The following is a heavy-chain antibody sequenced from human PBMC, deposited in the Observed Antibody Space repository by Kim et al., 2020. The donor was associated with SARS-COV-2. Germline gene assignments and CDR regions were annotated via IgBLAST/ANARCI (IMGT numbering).Heavy chain of an antibody. CDR2: IYWDDDK. Sequence: SGPTLVNPTQTLTLTCTFSGFSLSTSGVGVGWIRQPPGKALEWLALIYWDDDKRYSPSLKSRLTITKDTSKNQVVLTMTNMDPVDTATYYCAHSGRGYSGYEHRNNNWFDPWGQGTLVTVSS. CDR3: AHSGRGYSGYEHRNNNWFDP. CDR1: GFSLSTSGVG. D-gene: IGHD5-12*01. J-gene: IGHJ5*02. V-gene: IGHV2-5*02.